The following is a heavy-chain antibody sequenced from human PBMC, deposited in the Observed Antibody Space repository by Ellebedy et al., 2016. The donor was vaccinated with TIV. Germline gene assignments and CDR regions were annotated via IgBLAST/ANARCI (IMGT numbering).Heavy chain of an antibody. J-gene: IGHJ6*02. V-gene: IGHV3-21*01. CDR2: ISSSGSYI. CDR1: GFSFSSDG. CDR3: ARGDIADAMDV. D-gene: IGHD2-21*01. Sequence: GESLKISCAAAGFSFSSDGLNWVRPAPGKGLEWVSYISSSGSYIYYADSLKGRFTISRDNAKNSLYLQMNSLRAEDTAVYYCARGDIADAMDVWGQGTTVTVSS.